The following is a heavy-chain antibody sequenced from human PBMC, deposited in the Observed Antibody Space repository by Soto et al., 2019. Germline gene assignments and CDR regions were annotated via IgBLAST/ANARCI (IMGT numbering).Heavy chain of an antibody. CDR3: ARPYYDFWSGYYEGNWFDP. CDR1: GGSFSGYY. Sequence: SETLSLTCAVYGGSFSGYYWSWIRQPPGKGLEWIGEINHSGSTNYNPSLKSRVTISVDTSKNQFSLKLSSVTAADTAVYYCARPYYDFWSGYYEGNWFDPWGQGTLVTVSS. D-gene: IGHD3-3*01. V-gene: IGHV4-34*01. CDR2: INHSGST. J-gene: IGHJ5*02.